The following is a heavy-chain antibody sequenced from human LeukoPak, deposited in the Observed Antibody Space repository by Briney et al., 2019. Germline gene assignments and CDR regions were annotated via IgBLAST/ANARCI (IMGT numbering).Heavy chain of an antibody. CDR3: ARELTPYGGNSISY. CDR1: GFTFSSYA. Sequence: GRSLRLSCAGSGFTFSSYAMHWVRQAPGKGLEWVAVLSFDGSNKYYADSVKGRFTISRDSSRNTLFLQMNSLRAEDTAVYYCARELTPYGGNSISYWGQGTLVTVSS. V-gene: IGHV3-30*04. J-gene: IGHJ4*02. CDR2: LSFDGSNK. D-gene: IGHD4-23*01.